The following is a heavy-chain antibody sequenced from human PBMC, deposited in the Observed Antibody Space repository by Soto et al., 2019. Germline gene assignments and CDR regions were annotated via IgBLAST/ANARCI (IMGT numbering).Heavy chain of an antibody. CDR3: ALTGDTAYGGNPFDY. V-gene: IGHV1-69*02. Sequence: QVQLVQSGAEVKKPGSSVKVSCKASGGTFSSYTISWVRQAPGQGLEWMGRIIPILGIANYAQKFQGRVTITADKSTSTAYMELSSLRSEDTAVYYCALTGDTAYGGNPFDYWGQGTLVTVSS. CDR1: GGTFSSYT. J-gene: IGHJ4*02. D-gene: IGHD4-17*01. CDR2: IIPILGIA.